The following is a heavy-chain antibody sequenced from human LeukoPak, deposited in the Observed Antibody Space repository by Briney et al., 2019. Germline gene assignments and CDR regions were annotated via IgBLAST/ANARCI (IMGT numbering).Heavy chain of an antibody. CDR3: ARHEYYYDSSGYYPLGVDY. CDR2: IFYSGST. V-gene: IGHV4-39*01. J-gene: IGHJ4*02. D-gene: IGHD3-22*01. CDR1: GGSISNSFYY. Sequence: SETLSPTCTVSGGSISNSFYYWGWIRQPPGKGLEWIGSIFYSGSTYYNPSLKSRVTISVDTSKNQFSLKLSSVTAADTAVYYCARHEYYYDSSGYYPLGVDYWGQGTLVTVSS.